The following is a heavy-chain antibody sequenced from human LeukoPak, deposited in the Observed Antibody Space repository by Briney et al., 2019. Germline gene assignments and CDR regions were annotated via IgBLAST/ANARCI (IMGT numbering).Heavy chain of an antibody. D-gene: IGHD6-6*01. V-gene: IGHV3-30*02. J-gene: IGHJ4*02. CDR2: IRYDGSNK. CDR3: AGARPEGYYFDY. CDR1: GFTFSSYG. Sequence: PGGSLRLSCAASGFTFSSYGMHWVRQAPGKGLEWVAFIRYDGSNKYYADSVKGRFTVSRDNSKNTLYLQMNSLRAEDTAVYYCAGARPEGYYFDYWGQGTLVTVSS.